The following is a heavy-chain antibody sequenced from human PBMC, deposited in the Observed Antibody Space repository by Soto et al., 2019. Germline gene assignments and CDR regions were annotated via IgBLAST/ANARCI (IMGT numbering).Heavy chain of an antibody. CDR3: ARADTAMVNAFDI. V-gene: IGHV3-21*01. CDR1: GFTFSSYS. J-gene: IGHJ3*02. D-gene: IGHD5-18*01. Sequence: PGGSLRLSCAASGFTFSSYSMNWVRQAPGKGLEWVSSISSSSYIYYADSVKGRFTISRDNAKNSLYLQMNSLRAEDTAVYYCARADTAMVNAFDIWGQGTMVTVSS. CDR2: ISSSSYI.